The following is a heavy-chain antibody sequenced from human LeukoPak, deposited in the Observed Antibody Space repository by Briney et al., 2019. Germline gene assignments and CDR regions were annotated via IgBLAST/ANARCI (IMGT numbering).Heavy chain of an antibody. CDR2: IVVGSGNT. CDR3: AAVLGAFDI. Sequence: ASVTVSFTASGLTFTISAVQWVRHARGQRLEWIGWIVVGSGNTNYAQKFQERVTITRDMSTSTAYMELSSLRSEDTAVYYCAAVLGAFDIWGQGTMVTVSS. V-gene: IGHV1-58*01. CDR1: GLTFTISA. J-gene: IGHJ3*02.